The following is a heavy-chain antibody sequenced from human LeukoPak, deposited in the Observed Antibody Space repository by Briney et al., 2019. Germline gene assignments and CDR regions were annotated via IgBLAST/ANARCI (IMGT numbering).Heavy chain of an antibody. J-gene: IGHJ6*02. CDR3: ARGMVRGSWDYGMDV. CDR1: GFTFSSYD. CDR2: IGTAGDT. Sequence: QSGGSLRLSCAASGFTFSSYDMHWVRQATGKGLEWVSAIGTAGDTYYPGSVKGRFTISRENAKNSLYLQMNSLRAGDTAVYYCARGMVRGSWDYGMDVWGQGTTVTVSS. V-gene: IGHV3-13*01. D-gene: IGHD3-10*01.